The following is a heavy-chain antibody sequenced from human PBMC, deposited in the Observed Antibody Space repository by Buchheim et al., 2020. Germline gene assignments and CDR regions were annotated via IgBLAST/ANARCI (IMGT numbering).Heavy chain of an antibody. J-gene: IGHJ4*02. D-gene: IGHD4-11*01. Sequence: QVQLVESGGGVVQPGRSLRLSCAASGFTFSSYGMHWVRQAPGKGLEWVAVISYDGSNKYYADSVKGRFTISRDNSKNTLYLQMNSLRAEDTTVYYCTKVTVTTHPSDYWGQGTL. V-gene: IGHV3-30*18. CDR1: GFTFSSYG. CDR2: ISYDGSNK. CDR3: TKVTVTTHPSDY.